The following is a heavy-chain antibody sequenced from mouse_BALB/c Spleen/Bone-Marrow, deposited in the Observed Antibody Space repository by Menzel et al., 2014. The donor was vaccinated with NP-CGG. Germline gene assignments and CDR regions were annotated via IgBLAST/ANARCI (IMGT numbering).Heavy chain of an antibody. D-gene: IGHD1-1*01. CDR1: GFSLTSYG. V-gene: IGHV2-9*02. CDR2: IWAGGST. CDR3: AREGRGYYGSSGAAMDY. J-gene: IGHJ4*01. Sequence: VQLQQSGPGLVAPSQSLSITCTVSGFSLTSYGVHWVRQPPGKGLEWLGVIWAGGSTSYNSALMSRLSINQDNSKSQVFLKLNSLQTDDTATYYCAREGRGYYGSSGAAMDYWGQGTSATVSS.